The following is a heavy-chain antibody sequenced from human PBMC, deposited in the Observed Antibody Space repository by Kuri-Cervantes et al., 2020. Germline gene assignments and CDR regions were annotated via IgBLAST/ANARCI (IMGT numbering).Heavy chain of an antibody. D-gene: IGHD3-3*01. CDR3: ARHYDFWSGYYDY. V-gene: IGHV4-59*01. J-gene: IGHJ4*02. Sequence: SETLSLTCTVSGGSISSYYWSWIRQPPGKGLEWIGYIYYSGSTNYNPSLKSRVTISVDTSKNQFSLKLSSVTAADTPVYYCARHYDFWSGYYDYWGQGTLVTVSS. CDR1: GGSISSYY. CDR2: IYYSGST.